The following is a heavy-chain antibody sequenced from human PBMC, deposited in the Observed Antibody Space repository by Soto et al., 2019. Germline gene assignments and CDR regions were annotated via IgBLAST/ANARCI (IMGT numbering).Heavy chain of an antibody. CDR1: GFTFSTYA. CDR2: ISSKGDTT. CDR3: VKTTPRITTLFDY. Sequence: GGSLRLSCSASGFTFSTYAMHWVRQAPGKGLEHVSGISSKGDTTYYTNSVRGRFTISRDNSKNTLYLQMSSLRAGDTAIYYCVKTTPRITTLFDYWGQGTLVTVSS. D-gene: IGHD3-3*01. V-gene: IGHV3-64D*08. J-gene: IGHJ4*02.